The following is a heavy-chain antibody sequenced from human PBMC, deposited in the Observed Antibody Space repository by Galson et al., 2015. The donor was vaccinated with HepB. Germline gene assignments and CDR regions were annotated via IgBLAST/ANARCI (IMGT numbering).Heavy chain of an antibody. CDR2: LDPEVAET. Sequence: SCKVSGYTFIDSYIHWVQQAPGSGLEWMGLLDPEVAETLCAEKFQGRVTITADTSTDTAYMQLSSLRSEDTAMYYCAISRGNILTGDYYLDYWGRGTLVTGSS. CDR3: AISRGNILTGDYYLDY. V-gene: IGHV1-69-2*01. CDR1: GYTFIDSY. D-gene: IGHD3-9*01. J-gene: IGHJ4*02.